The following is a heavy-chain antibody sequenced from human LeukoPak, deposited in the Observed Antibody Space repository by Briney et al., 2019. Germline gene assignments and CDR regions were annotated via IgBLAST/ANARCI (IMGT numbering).Heavy chain of an antibody. J-gene: IGHJ6*02. CDR3: ASNGYSYGSGGYYYYGMDV. Sequence: SETLSLTCTVSGGSIRSYYWSWIRQPAGKGLEWIGRIYSSGNTNYNPSLKSRVTMSADTSKNQFSLRLSSVTAADTAVYYCASNGYSYGSGGYYYYGMDVWGQGTAVTVSS. D-gene: IGHD5-18*01. V-gene: IGHV4-4*07. CDR1: GGSIRSYY. CDR2: IYSSGNT.